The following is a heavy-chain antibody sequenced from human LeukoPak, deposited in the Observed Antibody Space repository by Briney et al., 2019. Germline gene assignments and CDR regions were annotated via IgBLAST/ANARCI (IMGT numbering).Heavy chain of an antibody. Sequence: SETLSLTCTVSGGSISSSSYYWGWIRQPPGKGLEWIGSIYYSGSTYYNPSLKSRVTISVDTSKNQFSLKLSSVTAADTAVYYCARRLIAYDSSGYLDPWGQGTLVTVSS. CDR2: IYYSGST. CDR3: ARRLIAYDSSGYLDP. CDR1: GGSISSSSYY. V-gene: IGHV4-39*01. D-gene: IGHD3-22*01. J-gene: IGHJ5*02.